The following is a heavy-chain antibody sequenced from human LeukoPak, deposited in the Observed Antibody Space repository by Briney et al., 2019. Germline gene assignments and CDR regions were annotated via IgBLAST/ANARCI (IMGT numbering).Heavy chain of an antibody. V-gene: IGHV4-31*03. D-gene: IGHD3-3*01. CDR2: IYYSGST. J-gene: IGHJ4*02. CDR3: ARRGSSGFTHLYFDY. Sequence: SETLSLTCTVSGGSISSGGYYWSWIRQHPRKGLEWIGYIYYSGSTYYNPSLKSRVTISVDTSKNQFSLKLSSVTAADTAVYYCARRGSSGFTHLYFDYWGQGTLVTVSS. CDR1: GGSISSGGYY.